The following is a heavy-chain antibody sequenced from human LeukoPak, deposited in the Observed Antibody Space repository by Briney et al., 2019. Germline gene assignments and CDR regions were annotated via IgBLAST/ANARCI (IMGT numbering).Heavy chain of an antibody. CDR2: ISGSGDNT. Sequence: PGGSLRLSCAASGFTFSSYAMSWVRQAPGKGLEWVSAISGSGDNTYYADSVKGRSTISRDNSKNTLCLQMHNLRAEDTAVYYCATSPTFDPWGQGTLVTVSS. CDR3: ATSPTFDP. J-gene: IGHJ5*02. CDR1: GFTFSSYA. V-gene: IGHV3-23*01.